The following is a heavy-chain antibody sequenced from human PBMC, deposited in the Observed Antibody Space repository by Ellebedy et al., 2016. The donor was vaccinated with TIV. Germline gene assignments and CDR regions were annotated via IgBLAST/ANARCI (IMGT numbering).Heavy chain of an antibody. CDR1: GGSFSGYF. J-gene: IGHJ4*02. V-gene: IGHV4-34*01. Sequence: SETLSLTXAVYGGSFSGYFWSWIRQPPGKGLEWIGETNRSGSTNYSPSLKSRVTISVDTSKNHFSLKLSSVTAADTAVYYCARFGSYWGQGTLVTVSS. CDR2: TNRSGST. CDR3: ARFGSY. D-gene: IGHD3-10*01.